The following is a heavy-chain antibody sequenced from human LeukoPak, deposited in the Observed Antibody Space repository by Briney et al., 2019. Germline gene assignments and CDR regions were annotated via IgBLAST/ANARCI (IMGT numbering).Heavy chain of an antibody. CDR2: IYHSGST. J-gene: IGHJ6*03. CDR3: AGRLTYYMDV. Sequence: PSETLSLTCAVYGGSFSGYYWSWIRQPPGKGLEWIGEIYHSGSTNYNPSLKSRVTISLDTFKNQFSLKLTSVTAADTAVYYCAGRLTYYMDVWGKGTTVTVSS. CDR1: GGSFSGYY. V-gene: IGHV4-34*01.